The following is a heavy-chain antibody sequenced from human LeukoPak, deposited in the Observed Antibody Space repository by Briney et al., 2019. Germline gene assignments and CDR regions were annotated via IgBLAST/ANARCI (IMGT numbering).Heavy chain of an antibody. V-gene: IGHV3-66*03. CDR2: IYSSGST. J-gene: IGHJ6*03. D-gene: IGHD3-16*01. CDR3: AKALRTYYMDV. Sequence: PSETLSLTCTVSGGSISSSSYYWGWIRQPPGKGLEWVSVIYSSGSTYYADSVKGRFTISRDNSKNTLYLQMNSLRAEDTAVYYCAKALRTYYMDVWGKGTTVTVSS. CDR1: GGSISSSSYY.